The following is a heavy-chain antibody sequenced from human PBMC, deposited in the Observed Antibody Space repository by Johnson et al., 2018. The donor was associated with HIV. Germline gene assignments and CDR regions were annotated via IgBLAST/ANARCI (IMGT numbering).Heavy chain of an antibody. D-gene: IGHD4-23*01. CDR1: GFKYAAS. CDR3: AREEGVGDDYGGKSAFDI. J-gene: IGHJ3*02. Sequence: EVQLVESGGGLVQPGGSLRLSCAASGFKYAASGLAFSNYAVEWVSAISGSGGSTYYADSVKGRFTISRDNSKNTLHLQMNSLRAEDTAVYYCAREEGVGDDYGGKSAFDIWGQGTMVTVSS. CDR2: ISGSGGST. V-gene: IGHV3-23*04.